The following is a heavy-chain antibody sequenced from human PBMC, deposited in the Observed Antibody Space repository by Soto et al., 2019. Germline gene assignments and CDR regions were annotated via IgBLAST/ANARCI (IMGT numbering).Heavy chain of an antibody. V-gene: IGHV3-30-3*01. CDR1: GFTFSSYA. J-gene: IGHJ6*02. D-gene: IGHD2-2*01. CDR3: ARVTAAIGPYYSVGMDV. CDR2: ISYDGSNK. Sequence: GGSLRLSCAASGFTFSSYAMHWVRQAPGKGLEWVAVISYDGSNKYYADSVKGRFTISRDNSKNTLYLQMNSLRAEDTAVYYCARVTAAIGPYYSVGMDVWGQGTTVTVSS.